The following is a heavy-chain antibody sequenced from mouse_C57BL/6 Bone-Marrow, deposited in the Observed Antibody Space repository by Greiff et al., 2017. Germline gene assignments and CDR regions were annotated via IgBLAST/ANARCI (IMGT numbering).Heavy chain of an antibody. CDR2: IDPSDSST. J-gene: IGHJ4*01. CDR3: ARPGSMPYAMDY. V-gene: IGHV1-50*01. D-gene: IGHD1-1*01. CDR1: GYTFTSYW. Sequence: QVQLQQPGAELVKPGASVKLSCKASGYTFTSYWMQWVKQRPGQGLEWIGEIDPSDSSTNYNQKFKGKATLTVDTSSSTAYMQLSSLTSEDSAVYYCARPGSMPYAMDYWGQGTSVTVSS.